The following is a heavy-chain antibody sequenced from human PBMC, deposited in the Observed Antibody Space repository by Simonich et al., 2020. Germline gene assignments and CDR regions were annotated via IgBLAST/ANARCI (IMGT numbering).Heavy chain of an antibody. V-gene: IGHV1-18*01. J-gene: IGHJ4*02. CDR2: SSAYKGNT. CDR3: ARASRGTWWYYYFDY. CDR1: GYTFTSYG. D-gene: IGHD2-15*01. Sequence: QVQLVQSGAEVKKPGASVKVSCKASGYTFTSYGISWVRQAPGQGLGWMGWSSAYKGNTNYAQKHQGRVTMTTDTSTSTAYMELRSLRSDDTAVYYCARASRGTWWYYYFDYWGQGTLVTVSS.